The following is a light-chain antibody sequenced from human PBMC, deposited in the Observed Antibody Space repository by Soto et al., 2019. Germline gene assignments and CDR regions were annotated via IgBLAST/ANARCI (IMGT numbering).Light chain of an antibody. J-gene: IGKJ1*01. Sequence: EIVLTQSPGTLSLSPWEIATLSCRASQNISSYLIWYQQKPGQAPRLLIYDVSNRATGIPARFSGSGSGTDFSLTISSLEPEDFAVYYCQQRSHWPRTFGQGTKVDIK. CDR3: QQRSHWPRT. CDR2: DVS. V-gene: IGKV3-11*01. CDR1: QNISSY.